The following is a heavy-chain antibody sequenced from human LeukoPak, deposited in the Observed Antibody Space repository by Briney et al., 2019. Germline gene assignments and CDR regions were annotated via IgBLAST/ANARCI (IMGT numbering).Heavy chain of an antibody. J-gene: IGHJ5*02. V-gene: IGHV4-34*01. D-gene: IGHD2-15*01. Sequence: SETLSLTCAVYGGSFSDYYWTWIRQSPGKGLEFIGEAHHGGGRYYAPSLKSRVTMSLDTSRNQFSLNLISVTVADTAVYYCARGGYPGCSGDRCVTIKNWFDPWGHGILVTVSS. CDR1: GGSFSDYY. CDR2: AHHGGGR. CDR3: ARGGYPGCSGDRCVTIKNWFDP.